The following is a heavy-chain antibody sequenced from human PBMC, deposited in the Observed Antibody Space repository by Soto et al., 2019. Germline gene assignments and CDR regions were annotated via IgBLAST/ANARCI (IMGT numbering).Heavy chain of an antibody. CDR3: AKDFDSYSSGRYGKDV. V-gene: IGHV3-23*01. J-gene: IGHJ6*02. Sequence: GGSLRLSCAASGFSFSDYAMSWVRHEPGKGLEWVSTISSGGDNTYSADSVKGRFTISRDNSKNTLYLQMNSLRAEDTAVYYCAKDFDSYSSGRYGKDVWGQGTTVTVSS. D-gene: IGHD6-19*01. CDR2: ISSGGDNT. CDR1: GFSFSDYA.